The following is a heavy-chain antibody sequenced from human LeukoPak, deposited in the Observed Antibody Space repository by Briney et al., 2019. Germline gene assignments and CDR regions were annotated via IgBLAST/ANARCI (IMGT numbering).Heavy chain of an antibody. Sequence: SETLSLTCTVSGGSISSSSYYWGWIRQPPGKGLEWIGSIYYSGSTYYNPSLKSRVTISVDTSKNQFSLKLSSVTAADTAVYYCARHPADIVVVPAPMRAFDIWGQGTMVTVSS. D-gene: IGHD2-2*01. CDR2: IYYSGST. J-gene: IGHJ3*02. CDR1: GGSISSSSYY. CDR3: ARHPADIVVVPAPMRAFDI. V-gene: IGHV4-39*01.